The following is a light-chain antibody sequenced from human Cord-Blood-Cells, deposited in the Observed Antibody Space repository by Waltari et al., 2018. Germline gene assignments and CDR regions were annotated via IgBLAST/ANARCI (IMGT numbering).Light chain of an antibody. Sequence: QLVLTQSPSASASLAASVKLTCTLSSGHSSYATAWHPQQPEKGPRYLMKLNSDGSHSKGDGIPDRFSGSSSGAERYLTISSLQSEDEADYYCQTWGTGIVVFGGGTKLTVL. CDR2: LNSDGSH. CDR1: SGHSSYA. V-gene: IGLV4-69*01. J-gene: IGLJ2*01. CDR3: QTWGTGIVV.